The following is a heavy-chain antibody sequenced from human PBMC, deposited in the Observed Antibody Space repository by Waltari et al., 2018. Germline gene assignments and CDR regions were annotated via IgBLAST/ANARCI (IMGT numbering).Heavy chain of an antibody. CDR3: ACTYSSSSAWFDP. V-gene: IGHV4-61*02. J-gene: IGHJ5*02. CDR2: LFTSGIT. Sequence: QVQLQESGPGLVKPSQTLSLTCTVSGGSISSASYYWSWIRQPAGKRLEWIGRLFTSGITTYLPTLKERVNISVNTSKDQFSLKLSSVTAADTAVYYCACTYSSSSAWFDPWGQGTLVTVSS. D-gene: IGHD6-6*01. CDR1: GGSISSASYY.